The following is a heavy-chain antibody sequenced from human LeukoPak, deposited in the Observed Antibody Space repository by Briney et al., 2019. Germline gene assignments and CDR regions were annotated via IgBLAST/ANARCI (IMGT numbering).Heavy chain of an antibody. CDR2: IISNRHYT. V-gene: IGHV3-11*05. CDR1: GFTFSDYY. CDR3: ARALQNGYDGSGYYPYYFDS. J-gene: IGHJ4*02. Sequence: GGSLRVSCAASGFTFSDYYMSWIRQAPGKGVEYISYIISNRHYTNYTDSMKGRLTISRDDAKSSLYLQMNSLRAEDTAVYYCARALQNGYDGSGYYPYYFDSWGQGTMVTVCS. D-gene: IGHD3-22*01.